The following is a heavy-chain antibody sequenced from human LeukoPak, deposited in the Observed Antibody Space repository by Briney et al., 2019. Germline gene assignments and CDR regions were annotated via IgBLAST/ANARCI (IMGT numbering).Heavy chain of an antibody. Sequence: GASVKVSCKASGYTFTSYGISWVPQAPGQGLEWMGWISAYNGNTNYAQKLQGRVTMTTDTSTSTAYMELRSLRSDDTAVYYCLIAAATRGYFDYWGQGALVTVSS. CDR1: GYTFTSYG. V-gene: IGHV1-18*01. CDR2: ISAYNGNT. CDR3: LIAAATRGYFDY. D-gene: IGHD6-13*01. J-gene: IGHJ4*02.